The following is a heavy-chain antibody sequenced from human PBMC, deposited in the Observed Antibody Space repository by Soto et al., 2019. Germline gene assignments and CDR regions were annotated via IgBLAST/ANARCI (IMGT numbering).Heavy chain of an antibody. Sequence: QVQLVESRGGVVQPGRSLRLSCAASGFTFSSYGMHWVRQAPGKGLEWVAVISYDGSNKYYADSVKGRFTISRDNSKNTLYLQMNSLRAEDTAVYYCAKDGGATNFLDYWGQGTLVTVSS. J-gene: IGHJ4*02. D-gene: IGHD1-26*01. CDR3: AKDGGATNFLDY. CDR1: GFTFSSYG. V-gene: IGHV3-30*18. CDR2: ISYDGSNK.